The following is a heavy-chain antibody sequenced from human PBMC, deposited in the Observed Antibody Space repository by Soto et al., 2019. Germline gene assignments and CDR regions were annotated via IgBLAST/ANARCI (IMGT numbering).Heavy chain of an antibody. Sequence: PSETLSLTCTVSGGSISSYYWSWIRQPAGKGLEWIGRIYTSGSTNYNPSLKSRVTMSVDTSKNQFSLKLSSVTAADTAVYYCARDRGYYDSSGYYHRVGYYYYGMDVWGQGTTVTVSS. CDR2: IYTSGST. CDR3: ARDRGYYDSSGYYHRVGYYYYGMDV. J-gene: IGHJ6*02. V-gene: IGHV4-4*07. CDR1: GGSISSYY. D-gene: IGHD3-22*01.